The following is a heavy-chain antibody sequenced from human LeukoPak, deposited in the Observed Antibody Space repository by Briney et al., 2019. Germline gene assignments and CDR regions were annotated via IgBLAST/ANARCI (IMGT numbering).Heavy chain of an antibody. Sequence: GGSLRLSCVESGFTFRSPWMAWLRQAPEKGLEWVANINEDGSQKYYLGSVTCRFTISRDNAKNSLYLQMNSLSAEDTAMYYCARDGGWHRFAYWGQGTLVTVSS. D-gene: IGHD6-19*01. CDR1: GFTFRSPW. CDR3: ARDGGWHRFAY. J-gene: IGHJ4*02. V-gene: IGHV3-7*03. CDR2: INEDGSQK.